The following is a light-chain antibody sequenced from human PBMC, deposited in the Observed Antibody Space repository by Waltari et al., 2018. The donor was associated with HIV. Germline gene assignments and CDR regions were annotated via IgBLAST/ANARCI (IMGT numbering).Light chain of an antibody. CDR1: QSVSSN. V-gene: IGKV3D-15*01. Sequence: DIVMMQSPATLSVSPGKRSTLSCRASQSVSSNLAWYQQKPGQAPRLLIYGASNRATGIPARFRGSGSGTEFTLTISSLHSEDFAVYYCQQYSNWPPLTFGGGTKVEIK. CDR2: GAS. J-gene: IGKJ4*01. CDR3: QQYSNWPPLT.